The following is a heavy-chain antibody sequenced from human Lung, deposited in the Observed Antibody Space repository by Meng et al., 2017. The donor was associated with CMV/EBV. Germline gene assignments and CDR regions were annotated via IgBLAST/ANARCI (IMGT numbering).Heavy chain of an antibody. J-gene: IGHJ4*01. CDR2: IKSKTDGGTT. Sequence: GESXKISCAASGFTFSNAWMSWVRQAPGKGLEWVGRIKSKTDGGTTDYAAPVKGRFTISRDDSKNTLYLQMNSLKTEDTAVYYCTTVPYDYGDYVSDDWGHGTLVTVSS. V-gene: IGHV3-15*01. CDR3: TTVPYDYGDYVSDD. CDR1: GFTFSNAW. D-gene: IGHD4-17*01.